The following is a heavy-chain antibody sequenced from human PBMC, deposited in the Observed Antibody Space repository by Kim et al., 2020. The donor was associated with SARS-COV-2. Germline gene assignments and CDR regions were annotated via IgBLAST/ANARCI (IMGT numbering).Heavy chain of an antibody. D-gene: IGHD5-18*01. V-gene: IGHV4-39*01. Sequence: YYTPSLKGRVTISVDTSKNQFSLKLSSVTAADTAVYYCGVRGYSYGFADYWGQGTLVTVSS. J-gene: IGHJ4*02. CDR3: GVRGYSYGFADY.